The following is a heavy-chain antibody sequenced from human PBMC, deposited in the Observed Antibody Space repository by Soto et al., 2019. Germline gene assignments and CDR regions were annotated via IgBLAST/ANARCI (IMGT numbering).Heavy chain of an antibody. CDR1: GGSISSGGYY. CDR3: ARDEGYCISTSCQRYGFDP. V-gene: IGHV4-31*03. J-gene: IGHJ5*02. Sequence: QVQLQESGPGLVKPSQTLSLTCTVSGGSISSGGYYWSWIRQHPGKGLEWIGYIYYSGSTYYNPSLTSRVTISVDTSKNQFSLKLSSVTAADTAVYYCARDEGYCISTSCQRYGFDPWGQGTLVTVSS. CDR2: IYYSGST. D-gene: IGHD2-2*01.